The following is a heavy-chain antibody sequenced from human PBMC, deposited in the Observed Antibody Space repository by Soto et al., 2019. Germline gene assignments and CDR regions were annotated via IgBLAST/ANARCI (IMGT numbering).Heavy chain of an antibody. CDR1: GFTFSSYA. V-gene: IGHV3-23*01. CDR2: ISGSGGST. J-gene: IGHJ4*02. Sequence: EVQLLESGGGLVQPGGSLRLSCAASGFTFSSYAMSWVRQAPGKGLEWVSSISGSGGSTYYADSVKVRFTISRDNSKNTLYLQMHSLRAEDTEVYYCAKEGGSYQKQPDYWGQGTLVTVSS. D-gene: IGHD1-26*01. CDR3: AKEGGSYQKQPDY.